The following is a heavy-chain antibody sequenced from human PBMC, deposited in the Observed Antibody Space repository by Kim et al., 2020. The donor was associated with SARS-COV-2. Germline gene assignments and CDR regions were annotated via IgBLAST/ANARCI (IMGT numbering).Heavy chain of an antibody. CDR2: ISYDESIT. CDR3: AKDIGIYSSGWYRNFDY. CDR1: GFTFSSYG. J-gene: IGHJ4*02. Sequence: GGSLRLSCAASGFTFSSYGMHWVRQAPGKGLEWVAVISYDESITYYVESVKGRFTISRDNSKNTLYLQMNSLRIEDTAVYYCAKDIGIYSSGWYRNFDYWGQGTLVTVSS. D-gene: IGHD6-19*01. V-gene: IGHV3-30*18.